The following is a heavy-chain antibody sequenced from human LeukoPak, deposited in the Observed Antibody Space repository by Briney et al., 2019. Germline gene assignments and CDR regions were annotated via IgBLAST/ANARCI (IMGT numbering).Heavy chain of an antibody. CDR1: GFSFSNFG. Sequence: PGGSLRLSCAAAGFSFSNFGMHWVRQAPGKGLEWVAVIWHDGSAEFYVDSVKGRFKISRDDSKNTLYLQMNSLKVEDTALYYCANDDRGGWSGHFASLGQGTLVTVSS. J-gene: IGHJ4*02. D-gene: IGHD6-19*01. CDR2: IWHDGSAE. V-gene: IGHV3-33*06. CDR3: ANDDRGGWSGHFAS.